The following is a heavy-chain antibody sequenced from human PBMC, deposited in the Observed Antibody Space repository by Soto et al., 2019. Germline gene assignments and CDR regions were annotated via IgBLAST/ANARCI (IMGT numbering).Heavy chain of an antibody. CDR1: GGSISSYY. CDR2: IYYSGST. J-gene: IGHJ4*02. CDR3: ARNDHHYDSSGTPFDY. V-gene: IGHV4-59*01. Sequence: PSETLSLTCTVSGGSISSYYWSWIRQPPGKGLEWIGYIYYSGSTNYNPSLKSRVTISVDTSKNQFSLKLSSVTAADTAVYYCARNDHHYDSSGTPFDYWGQGTLVTVSS. D-gene: IGHD3-22*01.